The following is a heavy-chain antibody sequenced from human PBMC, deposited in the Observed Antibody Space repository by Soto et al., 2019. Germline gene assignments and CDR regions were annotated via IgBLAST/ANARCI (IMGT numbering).Heavy chain of an antibody. V-gene: IGHV4-31*03. J-gene: IGHJ5*01. CDR3: ARDFNTALNKNWFDS. D-gene: IGHD2-8*01. CDR1: GVSISSGDYY. Sequence: SETLSLTCTVSGVSISSGDYYWSWLRQHPEKGLEWIGYIYYTGSAYYNPSLKSRVTISVDTSKNQFSLRVNSVTAADTAVYYCARDFNTALNKNWFDSLGQGTLVNVSS. CDR2: IYYTGSA.